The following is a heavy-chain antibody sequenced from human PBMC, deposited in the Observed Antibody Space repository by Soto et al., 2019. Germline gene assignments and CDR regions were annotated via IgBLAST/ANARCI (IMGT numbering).Heavy chain of an antibody. Sequence: GGSLRLSCAASGFTFSSYAMSWVRQAPGKGLEWVSAISGSGGSTYYADSVKGRFTISRDNSKNTLYLQMNSLRAEDTAVYYCAKSIWFGELSYYFDYWGQGTLVTVSS. V-gene: IGHV3-23*01. CDR2: ISGSGGST. CDR1: GFTFSSYA. D-gene: IGHD3-10*01. J-gene: IGHJ4*02. CDR3: AKSIWFGELSYYFDY.